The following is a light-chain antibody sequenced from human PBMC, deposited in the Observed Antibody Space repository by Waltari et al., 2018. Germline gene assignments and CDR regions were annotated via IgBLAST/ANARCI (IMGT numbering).Light chain of an antibody. J-gene: IGKJ5*01. V-gene: IGKV1-33*01. CDR3: QQYENFPVT. CDR1: QDISNY. CDR2: DTS. Sequence: DIQVTQSPSSLSASVGDRVTITCQASQDISNYLNWYQQKPGKAPKLLIYDTSHLQTGVPSRFSGTGGGTDFTFTISSLQPEDIATYYCQQYENFPVTFGQGTRL.